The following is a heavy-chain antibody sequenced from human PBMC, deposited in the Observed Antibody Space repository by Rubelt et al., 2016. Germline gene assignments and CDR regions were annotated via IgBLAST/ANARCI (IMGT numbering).Heavy chain of an antibody. Sequence: GGSLRLSCAASGFTFSSYAMNWVRQAPGKGLEWVSYISSSSSTIYYADSVKGRFTISRDNAKNSLYLQMNSLRAEDTAVYYCAKDGPTVTDDYWGQGTLVTVSS. V-gene: IGHV3-48*04. CDR2: ISSSSSTI. CDR1: GFTFSSYA. CDR3: AKDGPTVTDDY. J-gene: IGHJ4*02. D-gene: IGHD4-17*01.